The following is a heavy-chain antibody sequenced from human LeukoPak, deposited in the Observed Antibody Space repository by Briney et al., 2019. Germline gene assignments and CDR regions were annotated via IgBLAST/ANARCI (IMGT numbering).Heavy chain of an antibody. CDR3: AREANREWLETQAY. V-gene: IGHV1-18*01. J-gene: IGHJ4*02. CDR2: ISAYNGNT. D-gene: IGHD6-19*01. CDR1: GYTFTSYD. Sequence: ASVKVSCKASGYTFTSYDSSWVRQAPGQGLEWMGWISAYNGNTNYAQKLQGRVTMTTDTSTSTAYMELRSLRSADTAVYYCAREANREWLETQAYWGQGTLVTVSS.